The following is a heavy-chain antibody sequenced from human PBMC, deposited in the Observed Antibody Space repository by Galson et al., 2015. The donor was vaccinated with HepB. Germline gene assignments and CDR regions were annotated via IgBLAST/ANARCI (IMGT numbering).Heavy chain of an antibody. Sequence: QVQLQESGPGLMTPSETLSLTCTVSGGSISSYYWSWIRQPPGKGLEWIGYIYYSGSTNYNPSLKSRVTISVDTSKNQFSLKLSSVTAADTAVYYCARQKVDIVGVPVYYYGMDVWGQGTTVTVSS. CDR2: IYYSGST. CDR3: ARQKVDIVGVPVYYYGMDV. CDR1: GGSISSYY. D-gene: IGHD2-2*03. J-gene: IGHJ6*02. V-gene: IGHV4-59*08.